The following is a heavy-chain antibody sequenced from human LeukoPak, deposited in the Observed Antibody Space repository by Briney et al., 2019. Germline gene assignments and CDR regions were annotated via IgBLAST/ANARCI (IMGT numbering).Heavy chain of an antibody. CDR2: IYSGGNT. CDR1: GFIVSSNS. D-gene: IGHD3-10*01. V-gene: IGHV3-53*01. J-gene: IGHJ6*02. CDR3: GRENNFGSGMDV. Sequence: GGSLRLSCAASGFIVSSNSMNWVRRAPGDGLQWVSVIYSGGNTYYADAVKGRFTISRDNSKNTLYLQMNSLSAEDTAVYYCGRENNFGSGMDVWGQGTTVTVSS.